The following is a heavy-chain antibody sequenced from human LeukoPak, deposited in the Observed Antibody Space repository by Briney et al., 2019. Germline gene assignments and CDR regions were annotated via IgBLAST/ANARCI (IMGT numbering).Heavy chain of an antibody. CDR3: ARDQEGFDY. CDR2: IYPRDGST. V-gene: IGHV1-46*01. J-gene: IGHJ4*02. CDR1: GYIFINNY. Sequence: ASVKVSCKASGYIFINNYIQWVRQAPGQGLEWVGMIYPRDGSTSHAQNFQGRVTVTRDTSTSTVHMELSGLTSEDTAVYYCARDQEGFDYWGQGTLVTVSS.